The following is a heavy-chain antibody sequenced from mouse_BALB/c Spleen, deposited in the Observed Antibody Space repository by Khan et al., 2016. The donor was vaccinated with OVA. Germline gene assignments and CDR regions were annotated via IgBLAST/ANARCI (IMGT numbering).Heavy chain of an antibody. CDR2: VTYSGNT. D-gene: IGHD1-1*01. CDR3: ARSYGSWTMDY. CDR1: GDSITSGF. V-gene: IGHV3-8*02. Sequence: EVKLLESGPSLVKPSQTLSPTCSVTGDSITSGFWNWIRKFPGNKFEYMGYVTYSGNTYYNPSLKSRISITRDTSKSQYYLPLNSVTTADPATYFCARSYGSWTMDYWGQGTSVTVSS. J-gene: IGHJ4*01.